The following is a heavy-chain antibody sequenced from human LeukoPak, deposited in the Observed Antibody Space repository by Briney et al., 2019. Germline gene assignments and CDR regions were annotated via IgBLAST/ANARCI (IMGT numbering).Heavy chain of an antibody. CDR2: IYYSGST. Sequence: SETLSLTCTVSGGSTSSSSYYWSWIRQPPGKGLEWIGYIYYSGSTNYNPSLKSRVTISVDTSKNQFSLKLSSVTAADTAVYYCAGAKHFDWPFDYWGQGTLVTVSS. J-gene: IGHJ4*02. D-gene: IGHD3-9*01. V-gene: IGHV4-61*05. CDR1: GGSTSSSSYY. CDR3: AGAKHFDWPFDY.